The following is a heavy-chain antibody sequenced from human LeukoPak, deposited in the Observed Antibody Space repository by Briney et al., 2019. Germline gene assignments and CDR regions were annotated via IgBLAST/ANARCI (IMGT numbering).Heavy chain of an antibody. CDR1: GFTFSSYA. Sequence: GSLRLSCAASGFTFSSYAMHWVRQAPGKGLEWVAVISYDGSNKYYADSVKGRFTISRDNSKNMLYLQMNSLRAEDTAVYYCARGLLYFIDYWGQGTLVTVSS. D-gene: IGHD2-8*01. CDR3: ARGLLYFIDY. V-gene: IGHV3-30-3*01. J-gene: IGHJ4*02. CDR2: ISYDGSNK.